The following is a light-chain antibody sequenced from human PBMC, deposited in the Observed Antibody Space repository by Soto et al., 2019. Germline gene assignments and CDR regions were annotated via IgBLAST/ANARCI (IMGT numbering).Light chain of an antibody. J-gene: IGKJ5*01. CDR2: AAS. CDR3: QQSAGIPS. V-gene: IGKV1-39*01. Sequence: EIKMTQSPSSLSASVGDRITITCRASQNVDTYLNWYQCKPGRAPQLLVFAASTLQSGVPSRFSGGGSGTDFTLTINSLQPEDSATYYCQQSAGIPSFGQGTRLEIK. CDR1: QNVDTY.